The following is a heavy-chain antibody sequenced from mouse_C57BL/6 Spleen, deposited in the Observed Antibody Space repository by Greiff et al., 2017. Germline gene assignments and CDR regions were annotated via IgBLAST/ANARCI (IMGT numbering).Heavy chain of an antibody. CDR3: ARDGWDYYGSSRVAD. Sequence: EVMLVESGGGLVKPGGSLKLSCAASGFTFSSYAMSWVRQTPEKRLEWVATISDGGSYTYYPDNVKGRFTISRDNAKNNRYLQMSHLKSEATGMYYCARDGWDYYGSSRVADWGQGALVTVSA. D-gene: IGHD1-1*01. J-gene: IGHJ3*01. CDR1: GFTFSSYA. V-gene: IGHV5-4*01. CDR2: ISDGGSYT.